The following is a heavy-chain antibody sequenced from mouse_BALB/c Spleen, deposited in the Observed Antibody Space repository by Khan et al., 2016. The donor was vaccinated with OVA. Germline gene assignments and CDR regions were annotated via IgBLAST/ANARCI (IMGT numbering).Heavy chain of an antibody. CDR1: GFTFTDYY. D-gene: IGHD1-3*01. CDR2: IAKKADGYST. Sequence: EVELVESGGGLVQPGGSLRLSCATSGFTFTDYYMTWVRQPPGEALEWLGFIAKKADGYSTEYSASVKGRFTISRDTSPSILYLQMTSLRAETSATYACERDQVRSYFDYWGQGTTLTVSS. V-gene: IGHV7-3*02. J-gene: IGHJ2*01. CDR3: ERDQVRSYFDY.